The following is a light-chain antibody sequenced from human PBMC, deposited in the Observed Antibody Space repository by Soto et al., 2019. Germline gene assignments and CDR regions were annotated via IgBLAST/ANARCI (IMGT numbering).Light chain of an antibody. Sequence: QSVLTQPPSVSEALGQRVTISCSGSSSNIGDNAVNWYQQLPGKAPKLLIYYDDLLPSGVSDRFSGSKSGTSASLAISGLQSEDEADYFCAAWDDSLDGYVFGTGTQLTVL. CDR3: AAWDDSLDGYV. J-gene: IGLJ1*01. V-gene: IGLV1-36*01. CDR1: SSNIGDNA. CDR2: YDD.